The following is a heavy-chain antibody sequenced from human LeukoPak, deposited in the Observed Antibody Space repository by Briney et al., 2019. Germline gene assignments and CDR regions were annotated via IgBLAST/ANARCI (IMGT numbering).Heavy chain of an antibody. V-gene: IGHV4-59*10. D-gene: IGHD3-22*01. CDR3: ARGPKPYYYDSSGEDDAFDI. J-gene: IGHJ3*02. Sequence: SETLSLTCAVYGGSFSGYYWSWIRQPAGKGLEWIGRIYTSGSTNYNPSLKSRVTISVDTSKNQFSLKLSSVTAADTAVYYCARGPKPYYYDSSGEDDAFDIWGQGTMVTVSS. CDR1: GGSFSGYY. CDR2: IYTSGST.